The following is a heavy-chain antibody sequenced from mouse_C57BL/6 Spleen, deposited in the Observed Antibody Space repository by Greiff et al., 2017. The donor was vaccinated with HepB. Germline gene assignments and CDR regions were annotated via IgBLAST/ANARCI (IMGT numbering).Heavy chain of an antibody. V-gene: IGHV14-4*01. CDR3: TGGSSYGAMDY. Sequence: DVKLQESGAELVRPGASVKLSCTASGFNIKDDYMHWVKQRPEQGLEWIGWIDPENGDTEYASKFQGKATITADTSSNTAYLQLSSLTSEDTAVYYCTGGSSYGAMDYWGQGTSVTVSS. CDR1: GFNIKDDY. D-gene: IGHD1-1*01. CDR2: IDPENGDT. J-gene: IGHJ4*01.